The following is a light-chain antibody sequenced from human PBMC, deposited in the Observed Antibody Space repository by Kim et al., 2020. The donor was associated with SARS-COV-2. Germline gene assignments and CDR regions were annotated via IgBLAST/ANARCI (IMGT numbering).Light chain of an antibody. CDR2: EDD. J-gene: IGLJ2*01. V-gene: IGLV6-57*03. CDR3: QSYNRDNVL. Sequence: GKTVTLADTPSGGSIDANYVQWYHQRPAGVPNTVICEDDQRPSGVSDRFSGYIDNSSNSASLSISGLRTEDEADYYCQSYNRDNVLFGGGTQLTVL. CDR1: GGSIDANY.